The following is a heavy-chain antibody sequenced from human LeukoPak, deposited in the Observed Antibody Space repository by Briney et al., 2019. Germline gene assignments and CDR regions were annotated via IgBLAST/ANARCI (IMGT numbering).Heavy chain of an antibody. D-gene: IGHD4-17*01. J-gene: IGHJ1*01. Sequence: GGSLRLSCAASGFTFSSYAMSWVRQAPGKGLEWVSAISGSGGSTYYADSVKGRFTISRDNSKNTLYLQMNSLRAEDTAVYYCAKDLSGGFDYGDYRYFQHWGQGTLVTVSS. V-gene: IGHV3-23*01. CDR3: AKDLSGGFDYGDYRYFQH. CDR2: ISGSGGST. CDR1: GFTFSSYA.